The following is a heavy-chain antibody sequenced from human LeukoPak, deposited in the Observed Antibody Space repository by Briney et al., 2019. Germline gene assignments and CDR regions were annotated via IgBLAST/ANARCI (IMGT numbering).Heavy chain of an antibody. CDR3: VREAYYASGSPPTYYFDS. CDR2: IYSGGST. Sequence: GGSLRLSCAASGFTFSSYSMNWVRQAPGKGLEWVSVIYSGGSTYYADSVKGRFTISRDNSKNTLYLQMNSLRAEDTAVYYCVREAYYASGSPPTYYFDSWGQGTLVTVSS. V-gene: IGHV3-66*01. J-gene: IGHJ4*02. CDR1: GFTFSSYS. D-gene: IGHD3-16*01.